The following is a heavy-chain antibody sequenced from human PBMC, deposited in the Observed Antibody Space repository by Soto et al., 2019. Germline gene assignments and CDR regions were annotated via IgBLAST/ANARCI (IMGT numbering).Heavy chain of an antibody. J-gene: IGHJ4*02. Sequence: QVQLQESGPGLVKPSQTLSLTCTVSGGSISSGGYYWSWIRQHPGKGLEWIGYIYYSGSTYYNPSLRGRVILAVDTARNQFSLKLSSVTGADTAVYYCARVGGIVGALYWGRGTLVTVSS. CDR1: GGSISSGGYY. CDR3: ARVGGIVGALY. V-gene: IGHV4-31*03. D-gene: IGHD1-26*01. CDR2: IYYSGST.